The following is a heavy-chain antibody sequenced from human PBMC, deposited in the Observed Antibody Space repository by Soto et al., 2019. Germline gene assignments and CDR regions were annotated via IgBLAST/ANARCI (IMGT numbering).Heavy chain of an antibody. CDR1: GFTFSDYY. Sequence: QVQLVESGGGLVKPGGSLRLSCAASGFTFSDYYMSWIRQAPGKGLEWVSYITSSNSAIYYAGSVKGRFTISRDNAKNSLYLQMNSLRAEDTAVYYCARRIATAGAHAFDIWGQGTMVTVSS. CDR2: ITSSNSAI. CDR3: ARRIATAGAHAFDI. V-gene: IGHV3-11*01. J-gene: IGHJ3*02. D-gene: IGHD6-13*01.